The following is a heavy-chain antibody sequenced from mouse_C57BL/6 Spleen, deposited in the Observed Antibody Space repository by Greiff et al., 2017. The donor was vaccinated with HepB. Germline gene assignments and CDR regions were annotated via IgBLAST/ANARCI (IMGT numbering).Heavy chain of an antibody. J-gene: IGHJ4*01. CDR3: ARREMGAMDY. V-gene: IGHV1-54*01. Sequence: LQESGAELVRPGTSVKVSCKASGYAFTNYLIEWVKQRPGQGLEWIGVINPGSGGTNYNEKFKGKATLTADKSSSTAYMQLSSLTSEDSAVYFCARREMGAMDYWGQGTSVTVSS. CDR1: GYAFTNYL. CDR2: INPGSGGT.